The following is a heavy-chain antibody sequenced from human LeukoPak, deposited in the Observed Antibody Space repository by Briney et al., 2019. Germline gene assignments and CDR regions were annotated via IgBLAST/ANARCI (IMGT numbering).Heavy chain of an antibody. CDR1: GFTFSSYA. Sequence: EGSLRLSCAASGFTFSSYAMHWVRQAPGKGLEWVAVISYDGSNKYYADSVKGRFTISRDNSKNTLYLQMNSLRAEDTAVYYCARAIAVASDWGQGTLVTVSS. D-gene: IGHD6-19*01. V-gene: IGHV3-30-3*01. J-gene: IGHJ4*02. CDR2: ISYDGSNK. CDR3: ARAIAVASD.